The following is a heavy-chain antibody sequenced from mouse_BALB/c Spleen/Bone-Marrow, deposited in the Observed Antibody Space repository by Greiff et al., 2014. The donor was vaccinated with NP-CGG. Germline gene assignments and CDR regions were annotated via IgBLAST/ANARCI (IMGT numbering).Heavy chain of an antibody. V-gene: IGHV1-52*01. D-gene: IGHD2-14*01. CDR2: IDPYDSET. Sequence: VQLQQSGAELVRPGASVKLSCKASGYTFTSYWMNWVKQRPEQGLEWIGRIDPYDSETHYNKKFKDKAILTVDKSSSTAYMQLSSLTSEDSAVYCCGRSDYRYEVWFAYWGQGTLVTVSA. CDR3: GRSDYRYEVWFAY. J-gene: IGHJ3*01. CDR1: GYTFTSYW.